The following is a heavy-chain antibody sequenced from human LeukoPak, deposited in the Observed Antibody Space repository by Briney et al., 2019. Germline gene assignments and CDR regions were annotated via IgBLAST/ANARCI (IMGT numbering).Heavy chain of an antibody. D-gene: IGHD2-2*02. Sequence: GGSLRLSCAASGFTFSSYSMNWVRQAPGKGLEWVSSISSSSSYIYYADSVKGRFTISRDNAKNSLYLQMNSLRAEDTAVYYCARFGCSSTSCYRNYYYYMDVWGKGTTVTVSS. CDR2: ISSSSSYI. CDR1: GFTFSSYS. CDR3: ARFGCSSTSCYRNYYYYMDV. V-gene: IGHV3-21*01. J-gene: IGHJ6*03.